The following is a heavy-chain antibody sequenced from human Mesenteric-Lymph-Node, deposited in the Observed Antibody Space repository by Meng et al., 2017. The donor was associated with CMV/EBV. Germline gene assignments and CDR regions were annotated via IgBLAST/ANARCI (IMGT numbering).Heavy chain of an antibody. Sequence: ASVKVSCKASGYTFSTYGISWVRQAPGQGLGWMGWISAYNGDTKYAQKFQGRVTMTTDTSTSTAYMELRSLGSDETAVYYCARDPRVSSGWYEGNWFDPWGQGTLVIVSS. J-gene: IGHJ5*02. CDR2: ISAYNGDT. V-gene: IGHV1-18*01. D-gene: IGHD6-19*01. CDR3: ARDPRVSSGWYEGNWFDP. CDR1: GYTFSTYG.